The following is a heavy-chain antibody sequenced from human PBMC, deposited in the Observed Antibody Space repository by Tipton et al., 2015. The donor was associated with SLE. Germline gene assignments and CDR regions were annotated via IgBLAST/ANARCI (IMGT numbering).Heavy chain of an antibody. V-gene: IGHV3-30*04. CDR2: ISYDGTNK. Sequence: SLRLSCAASGFTFSNYAMHWVRQAPGKGLEWVAVISYDGTNKKYADSVKGRLTISRDNSKNTLYMQMNSVRAEDTAVYYCARDTGMYYYDDSGYYPSRYWGQGTLVTVSS. J-gene: IGHJ4*02. CDR1: GFTFSNYA. CDR3: ARDTGMYYYDDSGYYPSRY. D-gene: IGHD3-22*01.